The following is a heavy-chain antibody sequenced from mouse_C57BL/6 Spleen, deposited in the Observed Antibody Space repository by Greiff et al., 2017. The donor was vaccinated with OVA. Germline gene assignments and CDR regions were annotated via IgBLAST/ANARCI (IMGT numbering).Heavy chain of an antibody. D-gene: IGHD2-4*01. CDR3: ARDYDSAWFAY. Sequence: VQLQESGAELARPGASVKMSCKASGYTFTSYTMHWVKQRPGQGLEWIGYINPSSGYTKYNQKFKDKATLTADKSSSTAYMQLSSLTSEDSAVYYCARDYDSAWFAYWGQGTLVTVSA. J-gene: IGHJ3*01. CDR1: GYTFTSYT. CDR2: INPSSGYT. V-gene: IGHV1-4*01.